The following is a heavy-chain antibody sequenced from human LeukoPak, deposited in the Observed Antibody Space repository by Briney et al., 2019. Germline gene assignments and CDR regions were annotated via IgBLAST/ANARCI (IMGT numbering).Heavy chain of an antibody. V-gene: IGHV3-7*01. CDR3: ARGGYSSISIDY. D-gene: IGHD6-13*01. CDR1: GFTFRSYW. J-gene: IGHJ4*02. Sequence: GGSLRLSCAASGFTFRSYWMTWVRQAPGKGLEWVANIKQDGREKYYMDSVKGRFTISRDNAENSLHLQMNTLGAKDTAVYYCARGGYSSISIDYWGQGTLVTVSS. CDR2: IKQDGREK.